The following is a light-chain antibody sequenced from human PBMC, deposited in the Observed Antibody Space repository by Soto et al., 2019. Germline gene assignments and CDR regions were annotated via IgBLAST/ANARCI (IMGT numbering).Light chain of an antibody. CDR1: QTISSW. V-gene: IGKV1-5*03. CDR3: QHYNSYSEA. CDR2: KAS. Sequence: DIQMTQSPSTLSGSVGDRVTITCRASQTISSWLAWYQQKPGKAPKLLIYKASTLKSGVPSRFSGSGSATEFTLTISSLQPDDFATSYCQHYNSYSEAFGQGTRWIS. J-gene: IGKJ1*01.